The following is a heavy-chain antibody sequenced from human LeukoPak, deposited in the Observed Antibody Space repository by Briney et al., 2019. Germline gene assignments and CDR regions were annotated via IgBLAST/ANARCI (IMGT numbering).Heavy chain of an antibody. V-gene: IGHV4-39*07. D-gene: IGHD6-13*01. J-gene: IGHJ4*02. Sequence: PSETLSLTCTVSGGSISSSSYYWGWIRQPPGKGLEWIGSIYYSGSTYYNPSLKSRVTISVDTSKNQFSLKLSSVTAADTAVYYCARGTDSSSWYFGGQGTLVTVSS. CDR1: GGSISSSSYY. CDR2: IYYSGST. CDR3: ARGTDSSSWYF.